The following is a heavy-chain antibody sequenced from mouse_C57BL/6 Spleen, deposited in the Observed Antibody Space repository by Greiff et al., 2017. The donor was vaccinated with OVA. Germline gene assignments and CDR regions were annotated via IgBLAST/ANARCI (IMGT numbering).Heavy chain of an antibody. D-gene: IGHD2-2*01. CDR3: ARGCYYGYDVVWCAY. CDR1: GYSFTDYN. J-gene: IGHJ3*01. Sequence: VQLKESGPELVKPGASVKISCKASGYSFTDYNMNWVKQSNGKSLEWIGVINPNYGTTSYNQKFKGKATLTVDQSSSTAYMQLNSLTSEDSAFYYCARGCYYGYDVVWCAYGGRGTLVTVSA. V-gene: IGHV1-39*01. CDR2: INPNYGTT.